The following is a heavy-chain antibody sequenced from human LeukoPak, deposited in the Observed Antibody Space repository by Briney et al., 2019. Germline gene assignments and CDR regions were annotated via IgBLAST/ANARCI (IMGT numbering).Heavy chain of an antibody. Sequence: PGGSLRLSCIASTCRFSDYYMNWIRQAPRQGLEWISYISNSGSAMYYADSVKGRFTISRDNAKNSVYLQMSSLRSDDTAVYYRARTSWGVDTPMLHYYFDMDLWGKGTAVTVSS. V-gene: IGHV3-11*01. D-gene: IGHD5-18*01. CDR2: ISNSGSAM. CDR3: ARTSWGVDTPMLHYYFDMDL. J-gene: IGHJ6*03. CDR1: TCRFSDYY.